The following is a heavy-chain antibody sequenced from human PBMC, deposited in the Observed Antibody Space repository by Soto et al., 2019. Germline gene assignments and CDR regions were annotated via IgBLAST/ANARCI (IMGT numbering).Heavy chain of an antibody. Sequence: PSETLSLTCTVSGGSISSYYWSWIRQPRGKGLEWIGYIYYSGSTNYNPSLKSRVTISVDTSKNQFSLKLSSVTAADTAVYYCARDVRASPIAVAGGWFDPWGQGTLVTVSS. V-gene: IGHV4-59*01. CDR2: IYYSGST. J-gene: IGHJ5*02. CDR1: GGSISSYY. D-gene: IGHD6-19*01. CDR3: ARDVRASPIAVAGGWFDP.